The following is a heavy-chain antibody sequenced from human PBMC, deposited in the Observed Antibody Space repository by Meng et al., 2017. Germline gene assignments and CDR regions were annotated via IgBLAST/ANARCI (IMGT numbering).Heavy chain of an antibody. J-gene: IGHJ5*02. CDR2: ISYDGSNK. CDR3: ASCYDVPNWFDP. Sequence: SCAASGFSFSSYAMHWVRQAPGKGLEWVAVISYDGSNKYYSDSVKGRFTIYRDNSKNTLYLQRNSLRAEDTAVYYCASCYDVPNWFDPWGQGTLVTVSS. D-gene: IGHD3-3*01. CDR1: GFSFSSYA. V-gene: IGHV3-30*01.